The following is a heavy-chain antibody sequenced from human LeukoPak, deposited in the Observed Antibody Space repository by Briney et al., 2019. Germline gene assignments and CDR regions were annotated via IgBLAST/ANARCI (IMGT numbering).Heavy chain of an antibody. D-gene: IGHD3-22*01. J-gene: IGHJ4*02. CDR2: IIPIFGTA. CDR3: ARDEGYYDSSGYCDY. CDR1: GGTFSSYA. Sequence: SVKVSCKASGGTFSSYAISWVRQAPGQGLEWMGGIIPIFGTANYAQKFQGRVTITTDESTSTAYMELSSLRSEDTAVYYCARDEGYYDSSGYCDYWGQGTLVTVSS. V-gene: IGHV1-69*05.